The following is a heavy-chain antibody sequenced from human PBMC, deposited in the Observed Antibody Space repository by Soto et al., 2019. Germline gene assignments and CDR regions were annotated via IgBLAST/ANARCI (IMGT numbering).Heavy chain of an antibody. J-gene: IGHJ4*03. D-gene: IGHD3-10*01. Sequence: GGSLRLSCAASGFTFDDYGMSWVRQAPGKGLEWVSGINWNGGSTGYADSVKGRFTISRDNSKNTLYLQMKSLRAEDTAVCYCARAFLREPHPMGYFDYWCQAVLVTVS. CDR2: INWNGGST. CDR3: ARAFLREPHPMGYFDY. V-gene: IGHV3-20*04. CDR1: GFTFDDYG.